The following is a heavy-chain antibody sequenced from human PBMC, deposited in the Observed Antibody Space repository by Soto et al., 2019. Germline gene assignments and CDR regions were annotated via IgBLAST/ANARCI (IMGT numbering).Heavy chain of an antibody. CDR3: ARELEGNWFDP. CDR2: RSYDGSNK. V-gene: IGHV3-30-3*01. Sequence: QVQLVESGGGVVQPGRSLRLSCAASGFTFSSYAMHCVRQAPGKGLEWVAVRSYDGSNKYYADSVKGRFTISRDNSKNTLYLQMNSLRAEDTAVYYCARELEGNWFDPWGQGTLVTVSS. CDR1: GFTFSSYA. J-gene: IGHJ5*02.